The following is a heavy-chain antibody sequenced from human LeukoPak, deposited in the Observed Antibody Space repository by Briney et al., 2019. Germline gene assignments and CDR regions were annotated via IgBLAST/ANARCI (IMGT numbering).Heavy chain of an antibody. V-gene: IGHV4-59*01. J-gene: IGHJ1*01. Sequence: SETLSLTCTVSGGSISSYYWSWIRQPPGKGLEWIGYVYYSGSTNYNPSLKSRVTISVDTSKNQFSLKLSSVTAADTAVYYCARATATNYDFWSGPPQYFQHWGQGTLVTVSS. CDR3: ARATATNYDFWSGPPQYFQH. CDR2: VYYSGST. D-gene: IGHD3-3*01. CDR1: GGSISSYY.